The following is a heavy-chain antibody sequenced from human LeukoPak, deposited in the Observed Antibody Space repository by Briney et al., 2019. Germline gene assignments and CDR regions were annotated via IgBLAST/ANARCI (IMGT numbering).Heavy chain of an antibody. V-gene: IGHV3-74*01. Sequence: PGGSLRLSCAASGFTFSDTWMHWVRQAPGEGLVWVSRIRSDGSDTRYAESVKGRFTISRDNAKNTLYLQMNSLRAEDTALYYCARWGSSSSGYYYYYYMDVWGKGTTVTVSS. CDR2: IRSDGSDT. J-gene: IGHJ6*03. CDR1: GFTFSDTW. D-gene: IGHD6-6*01. CDR3: ARWGSSSSGYYYYYYMDV.